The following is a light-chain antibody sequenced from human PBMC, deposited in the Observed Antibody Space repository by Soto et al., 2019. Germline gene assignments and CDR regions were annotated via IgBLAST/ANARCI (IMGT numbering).Light chain of an antibody. CDR2: DAS. J-gene: IGKJ5*01. Sequence: EIVLTQSPATLSLSQGERAALXXRASQSVSRDLAWYQQKPGQAPRLLXYDASNRATGIPVRFSGSGSGTDFTLTISSLEPEDFAVYFCQQRSDWPRITFGQGTRLEIK. CDR3: QQRSDWPRIT. V-gene: IGKV3-11*01. CDR1: QSVSRD.